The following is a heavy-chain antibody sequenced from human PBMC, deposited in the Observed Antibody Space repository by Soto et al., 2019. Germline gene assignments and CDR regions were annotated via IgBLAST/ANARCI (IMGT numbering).Heavy chain of an antibody. D-gene: IGHD2-15*01. V-gene: IGHV4-59*01. Sequence: TLSLTCTVSGGSMRNVYWSWIRQPPGKRLEWIGFIFHSGNAKYNPSLKSRVTISIDTSKGQFSLSLDSVTAADTAVYFCARAHAPTLPFDYWGLGTLVTVSS. CDR3: ARAHAPTLPFDY. CDR2: IFHSGNA. J-gene: IGHJ4*01. CDR1: GGSMRNVY.